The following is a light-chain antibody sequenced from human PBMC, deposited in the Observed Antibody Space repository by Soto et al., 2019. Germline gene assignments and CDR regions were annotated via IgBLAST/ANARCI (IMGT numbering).Light chain of an antibody. CDR2: GAS. J-gene: IGKJ2*01. Sequence: LTQSPATLSVSPGERATLSCRASQSVGGGLSWFQQKPGQPPRLLIYGASTRATGIPARFSGSGSGTEFTLTISSLKSEDYAAYYCQQYNNWHTYTFGQGTKVDIK. CDR1: QSVGGG. CDR3: QQYNNWHTYT. V-gene: IGKV3-15*01.